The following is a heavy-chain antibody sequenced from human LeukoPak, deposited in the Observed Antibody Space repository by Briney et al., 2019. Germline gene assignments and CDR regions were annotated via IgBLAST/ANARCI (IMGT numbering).Heavy chain of an antibody. J-gene: IGHJ4*02. Sequence: PGGFLRLSCAASGFTFTTYWMTWVRQAPGKGLEWVASINQDGTEKYYVDSVKGRFTISRDNAKNSLYLQMNSLRVEDTAVYYCAKVAKYYYGSETYYFFEHWGQGTPVTASS. V-gene: IGHV3-7*01. D-gene: IGHD3-10*01. CDR2: INQDGTEK. CDR1: GFTFTTYW. CDR3: AKVAKYYYGSETYYFFEH.